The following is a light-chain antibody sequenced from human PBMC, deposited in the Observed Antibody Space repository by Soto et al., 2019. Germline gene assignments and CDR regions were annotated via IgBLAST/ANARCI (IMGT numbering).Light chain of an antibody. V-gene: IGKV1-39*01. CDR1: QSISSY. J-gene: IGKJ2*01. CDR2: AAS. CDR3: QQSYSTPYT. Sequence: DIQMTQSPSSLSASVGDRVTITCRASQSISSYLNWYQQKPGKAPKLLIYAASSLQSGVPSRFSGSGSGTGFTLTISSLQPEDFATYYCQQSYSTPYTFGQGTKVDIK.